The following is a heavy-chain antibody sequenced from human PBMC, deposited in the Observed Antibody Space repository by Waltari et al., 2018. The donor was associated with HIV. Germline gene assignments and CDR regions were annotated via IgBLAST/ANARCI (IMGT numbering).Heavy chain of an antibody. CDR3: AIMKWDLYSPYAFDI. D-gene: IGHD1-26*01. CDR1: GGSISSSSYY. V-gene: IGHV4-39*01. CDR2: IYYSGST. Sequence: QLQLQESGPGLVKPSETLSLTCTVSGGSISSSSYYWGWIRQPPGKGLEWIGSIYYSGSTYYNPSLKSRVTISVDTSKNQFSLKLSSVTAADTAVYYCAIMKWDLYSPYAFDIWGQGTMVTVSS. J-gene: IGHJ3*02.